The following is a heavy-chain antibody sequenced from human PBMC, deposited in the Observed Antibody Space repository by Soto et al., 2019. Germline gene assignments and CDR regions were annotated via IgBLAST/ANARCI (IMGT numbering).Heavy chain of an antibody. CDR2: IIPIFGTA. CDR3: ARRRTWLRQDDAFDI. D-gene: IGHD6-19*01. V-gene: IGHV1-69*01. J-gene: IGHJ3*02. Sequence: QVQLVQSGAEVKKPGSSVRVSCKASGGTFSSYAISWVRQAPGQGLEWMGGIIPIFGTANYAQNFQGRVTITADESTSTAYMELSSLRSEDTAVDYCARRRTWLRQDDAFDIWGQGTMVTVSS. CDR1: GGTFSSYA.